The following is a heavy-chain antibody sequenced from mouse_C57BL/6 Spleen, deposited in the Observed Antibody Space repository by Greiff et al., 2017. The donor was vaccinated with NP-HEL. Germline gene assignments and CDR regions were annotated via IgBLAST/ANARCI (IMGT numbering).Heavy chain of an antibody. V-gene: IGHV5-4*01. Sequence: DVKLVESGGGLVKPGASLKLSCAASGFTFSSYAMSWVRQTPEKRLAWVATISDGGSYTYYPDNVKGRFTIARDNAKNNLYLQMSHLKSEDTAMYYCAREVSHHAMDYWGQGTSVTVSS. CDR3: AREVSHHAMDY. CDR1: GFTFSSYA. J-gene: IGHJ4*01. CDR2: ISDGGSYT.